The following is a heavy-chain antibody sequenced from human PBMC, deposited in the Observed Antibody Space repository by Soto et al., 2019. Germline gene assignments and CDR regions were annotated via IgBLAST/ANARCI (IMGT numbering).Heavy chain of an antibody. CDR3: ARDGGRRGGGYFDL. Sequence: EVQLVASGGGLVQPGGSLRLSCAASGFTFSSYSMNWVRQAPGKGLEWVSSISSSSSNIYYADAVKGRFTMSRDNPKNLVFRQMKGLGAGATGVYYCARDGGRRGGGYFDLWGRGTLVTVSS. J-gene: IGHJ2*01. CDR2: ISSSSSNI. V-gene: IGHV3-21*06. CDR1: GFTFSSYS. D-gene: IGHD1-26*01.